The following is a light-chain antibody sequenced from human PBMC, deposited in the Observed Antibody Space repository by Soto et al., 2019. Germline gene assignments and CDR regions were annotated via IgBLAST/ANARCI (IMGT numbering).Light chain of an antibody. CDR2: DVS. V-gene: IGLV2-14*01. CDR1: SSDIGGYNY. J-gene: IGLJ1*01. CDR3: RSYTSSSTLYV. Sequence: QSALTQPASVSGSPGQSITISCTGTSSDIGGYNYVSWYQQYPGKAPKLMIYDVSNRPSGVSNRFSGSKCGNTASLTISGLQAEDEADYYCRSYTSSSTLYVFGTGTKLTVL.